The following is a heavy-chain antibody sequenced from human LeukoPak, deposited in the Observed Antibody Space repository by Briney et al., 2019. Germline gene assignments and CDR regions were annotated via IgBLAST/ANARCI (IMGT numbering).Heavy chain of an antibody. CDR3: AKDSYYDSSGYYDY. Sequence: GGSLRLSCAASGFTFDDYAMHWVRQAPGKGLEWVSGISWNSGSIGYADSVKGRFTISRDNAKNSLYLQMNSLRAEDTALYYCAKDSYYDSSGYYDYWGQGTLVTVSS. CDR2: ISWNSGSI. J-gene: IGHJ4*02. CDR1: GFTFDDYA. D-gene: IGHD3-22*01. V-gene: IGHV3-9*01.